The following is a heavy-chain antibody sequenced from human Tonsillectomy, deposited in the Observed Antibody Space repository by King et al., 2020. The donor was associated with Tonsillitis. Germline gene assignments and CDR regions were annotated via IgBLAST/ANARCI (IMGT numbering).Heavy chain of an antibody. CDR1: GFTFSSYA. J-gene: IGHJ4*02. D-gene: IGHD3-3*01. V-gene: IGHV3-23*04. Sequence: VQLVESGGGLVQPGGSLRLSCAASGFTFSSYAMNWVRQAPGKGLEWVSGISGSGGSIYYADSVKGRFTISRDNSKNTLYLLMNSLRAEDTAVYYCANGLRFLEWAPDYWGQGTLVTVSS. CDR2: ISGSGGSI. CDR3: ANGLRFLEWAPDY.